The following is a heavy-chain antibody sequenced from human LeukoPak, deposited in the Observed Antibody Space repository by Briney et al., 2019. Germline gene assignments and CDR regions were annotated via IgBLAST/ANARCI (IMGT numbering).Heavy chain of an antibody. Sequence: PGRSLSLSCAASGFTLSSYSMNCVRQPPGKGLEWVSSISSSSSYIYYADSVKGQFTISRDNAKSSMYLQMNSLRAEDTAVYYCAREGQWLAHGAFDIWGQGTMVTVSS. CDR2: ISSSSSYI. CDR1: GFTLSSYS. J-gene: IGHJ3*02. D-gene: IGHD6-19*01. CDR3: AREGQWLAHGAFDI. V-gene: IGHV3-21*01.